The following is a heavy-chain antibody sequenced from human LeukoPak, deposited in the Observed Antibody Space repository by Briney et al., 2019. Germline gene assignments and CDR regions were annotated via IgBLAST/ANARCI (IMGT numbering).Heavy chain of an antibody. CDR1: GVTLTSYE. Sequence: GGSLRLSCASSGVTLTSYEMDWIRQAPGKGLQWVSDVSSSGTTIYYADSVKGRFTISRDNAKNSLYLQMNSLRAEDTAVYYFARKYCRTTSCLPDNLSQGTLVTVSS. CDR2: VSSSGTTI. CDR3: ARKYCRTTSCLPDN. J-gene: IGHJ4*02. V-gene: IGHV3-48*03. D-gene: IGHD2-2*01.